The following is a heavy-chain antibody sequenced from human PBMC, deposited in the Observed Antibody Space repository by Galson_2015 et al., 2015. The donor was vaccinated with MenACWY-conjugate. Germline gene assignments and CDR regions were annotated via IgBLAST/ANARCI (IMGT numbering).Heavy chain of an antibody. Sequence: ETLSLTCTVSGGSISSHYWSWFRQPPGKGLEWIASIHHSETTHYNPSLKSRVSISVDTSKNQFSLKLSSVSAADTAVYYCARLPRGINMIVEGSWGQGILVTVSS. CDR1: GGSISSHY. J-gene: IGHJ5*02. CDR3: ARLPRGINMIVEGS. D-gene: IGHD3-22*01. V-gene: IGHV4-59*05. CDR2: IHHSETT.